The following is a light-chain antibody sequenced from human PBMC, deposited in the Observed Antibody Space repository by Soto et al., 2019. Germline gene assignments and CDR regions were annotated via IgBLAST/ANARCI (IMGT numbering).Light chain of an antibody. CDR1: SSDVGGYTY. J-gene: IGLJ1*01. CDR2: DVS. Sequence: QSALTQPASVSGSPGQAITISCTGTSSDVGGYTYVSWYQQHPGKAPKFIIYDVSNRPSGVSNRFSGSKSGNTASLTISGLQAEDEADYYCSSYTTSNTRQIVFGTGT. V-gene: IGLV2-14*01. CDR3: SSYTTSNTRQIV.